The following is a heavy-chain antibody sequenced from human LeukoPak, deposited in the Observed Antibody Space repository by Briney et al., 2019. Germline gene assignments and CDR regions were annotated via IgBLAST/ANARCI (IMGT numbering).Heavy chain of an antibody. D-gene: IGHD1-26*01. Sequence: GASVKVSCKASGYTFTGYYMHWVRQAPGQGLEWMGRINPDSGGTNYAQKFQGRVTMTRDTSISTAYMELSRLRSDDTAVYYCTTGQLLNAFDIWGQGTMVTVSS. J-gene: IGHJ3*02. CDR1: GYTFTGYY. V-gene: IGHV1-2*06. CDR2: INPDSGGT. CDR3: TTGQLLNAFDI.